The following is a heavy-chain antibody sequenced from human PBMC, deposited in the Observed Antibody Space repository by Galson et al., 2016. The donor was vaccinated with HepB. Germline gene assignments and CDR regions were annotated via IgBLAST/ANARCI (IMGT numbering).Heavy chain of an antibody. Sequence: SLRLSCAVSGFTFSSYAMGWVRQAPGKGLEWVSGISGGGGNTYNADSVKGRFTISRDNSKSTLYLQLNNLRVEDTALYYCAKLAEWELPRPDHWGQGTLVTVSS. CDR2: ISGGGGNT. J-gene: IGHJ5*02. V-gene: IGHV3-23*01. CDR1: GFTFSSYA. CDR3: AKLAEWELPRPDH. D-gene: IGHD1-26*01.